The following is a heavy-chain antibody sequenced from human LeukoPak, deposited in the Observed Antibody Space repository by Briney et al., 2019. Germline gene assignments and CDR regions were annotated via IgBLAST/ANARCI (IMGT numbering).Heavy chain of an antibody. CDR2: INHSGST. CDR3: ARHGSLRYGSGIYRWFDP. D-gene: IGHD3-10*01. CDR1: GGSFSGYY. Sequence: PSETLSLTCAVYGGSFSGYYWSWIRQPPGKGLEWIGEINHSGSTNYNPSLKSRVTISVDTSKNQFSLKLSSVTAADTAVYYCARHGSLRYGSGIYRWFDPWGQGTLVTVSS. V-gene: IGHV4-34*01. J-gene: IGHJ5*02.